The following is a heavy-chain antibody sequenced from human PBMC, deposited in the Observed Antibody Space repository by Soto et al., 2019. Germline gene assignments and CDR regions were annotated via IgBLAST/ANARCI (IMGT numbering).Heavy chain of an antibody. V-gene: IGHV1-46*01. CDR2: INPSGGST. Sequence: ASVKVSCKASGYTFTSYYMHWVRQAPGQGLEWMGIINPSGGSTSYAQKFQGRVTMTRDTSTSTVYMELSSLRSEDTAVYYCARDLVVSPYTAMVTGPLDYWGQGTLVTVSS. J-gene: IGHJ4*02. CDR3: ARDLVVSPYTAMVTGPLDY. D-gene: IGHD5-18*01. CDR1: GYTFTSYY.